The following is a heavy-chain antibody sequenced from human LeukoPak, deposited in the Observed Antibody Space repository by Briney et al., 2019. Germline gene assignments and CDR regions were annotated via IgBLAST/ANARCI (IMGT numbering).Heavy chain of an antibody. CDR1: GYTFTSYD. Sequence: GASVKVSCKASGYTFTSYDINWVRQATGQGLEWMRWMNPNSGNTGYAQKFQGRVTMTRSTSISTAYMELSSLRSEDTAVYYCARVLLRRIAAAGTPGFGYWGQGTLVTVSS. D-gene: IGHD6-13*01. J-gene: IGHJ4*02. V-gene: IGHV1-8*01. CDR3: ARVLLRRIAAAGTPGFGY. CDR2: MNPNSGNT.